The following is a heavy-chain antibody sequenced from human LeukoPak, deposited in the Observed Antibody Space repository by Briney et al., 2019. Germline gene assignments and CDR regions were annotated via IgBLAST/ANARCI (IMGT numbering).Heavy chain of an antibody. CDR1: GFTFSSHA. V-gene: IGHV3-23*01. CDR3: AKGPNDSSNYLFEY. J-gene: IGHJ4*02. Sequence: GGSLRLSCAASGFTFSSHAMSWVRQAPGKGLEWVSVISCSGGDTYYADSVKGRFTISRDNSKNTLYVQMNSLGAEDTAVYYCAKGPNDSSNYLFEYWGQGTLVTVSS. D-gene: IGHD4-11*01. CDR2: ISCSGGDT.